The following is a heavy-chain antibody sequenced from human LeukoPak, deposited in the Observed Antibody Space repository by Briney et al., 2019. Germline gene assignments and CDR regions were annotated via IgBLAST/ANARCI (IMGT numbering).Heavy chain of an antibody. CDR1: GYTFTGYY. V-gene: IGHV1-2*02. CDR2: INPNSGGT. J-gene: IGHJ3*01. D-gene: IGHD4-23*01. CDR3: ASGLHYGGSSVYDAFDV. Sequence: ASVKVSCKASGYTFTGYYMHWVRQAPGQGLEWMGWINPNSGGTNYAQKFQGRVTITRNTSISTAYMELSRLRSEDTAVYYCASGLHYGGSSVYDAFDVWGQGTMVTVSS.